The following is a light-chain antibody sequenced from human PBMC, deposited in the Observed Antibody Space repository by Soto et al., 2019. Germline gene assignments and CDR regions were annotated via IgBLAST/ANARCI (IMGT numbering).Light chain of an antibody. Sequence: DIQMTQSPSTLSAFVGDRVTITCRASQSINSWLAWYQQKPGKAPKLLIYKASSLESGVPSRFSGSGSGTEFTLTISSLQPDDFATYYCQQYNNHPFTFGPGTKVDIK. V-gene: IGKV1-5*03. CDR2: KAS. CDR3: QQYNNHPFT. CDR1: QSINSW. J-gene: IGKJ3*01.